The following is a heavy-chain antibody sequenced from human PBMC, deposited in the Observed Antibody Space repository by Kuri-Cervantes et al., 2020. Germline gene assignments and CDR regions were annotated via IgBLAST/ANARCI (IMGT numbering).Heavy chain of an antibody. Sequence: GGSLRLSCAASGFTFDDYAIHWVRQAPEKGLEWVSGISWNSGSIGYADSVKGRFTISRDNAKNSLYLQMNSLRAEDTAVYYCARSTGGYCSSTSCYFRDVWGQGTTVTVSS. CDR2: ISWNSGSI. CDR3: ARSTGGYCSSTSCYFRDV. CDR1: GFTFDDYA. V-gene: IGHV3-9*01. D-gene: IGHD2-2*01. J-gene: IGHJ6*02.